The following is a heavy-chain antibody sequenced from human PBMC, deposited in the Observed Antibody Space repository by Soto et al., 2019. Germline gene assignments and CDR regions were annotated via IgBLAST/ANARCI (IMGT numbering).Heavy chain of an antibody. CDR1: GFIFISFG. CDR3: VRDLLGSGGHFDY. J-gene: IGHJ4*02. Sequence: PWGSLRLSCAASGFIFISFGMHWVRHSPGKGLEWVAHIWYDGSNTYYADSVKGRFTISRDNSRNTLYLQMNSLRAEDTAVYHCVRDLLGSGGHFDYWGQGTLVTVS. D-gene: IGHD7-27*01. V-gene: IGHV3-33*01. CDR2: IWYDGSNT.